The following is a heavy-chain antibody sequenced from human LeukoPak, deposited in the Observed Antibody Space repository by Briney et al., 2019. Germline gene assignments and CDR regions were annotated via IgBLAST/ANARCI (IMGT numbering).Heavy chain of an antibody. J-gene: IGHJ4*02. CDR2: IRYVGSDK. CDR3: ARENDYALDY. D-gene: IGHD4-17*01. CDR1: GFNFRDAA. Sequence: GGSLRLSCAAPGFNFRDAAMHWVRQAPGKGLEWVAVIRYVGSDKYYADSVKGRFTISRDNSQNTMYLQMNSLRVEDTAVYYCARENDYALDYWGQGTLVTVSS. V-gene: IGHV3-30*04.